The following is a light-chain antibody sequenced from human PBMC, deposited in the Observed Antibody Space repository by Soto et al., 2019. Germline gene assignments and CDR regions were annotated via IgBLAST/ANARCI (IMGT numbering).Light chain of an antibody. Sequence: EIRPSWFPTARSSAVGGRSIVTCRASQSIGTYLNWYHQKPGKAPQLLIYGASTLQSGVPSRFSRSGSGTHFLLSLHSLQPAHFGNSSCQQSYSTPTFAQGTKVDIK. CDR2: GAS. V-gene: IGKV1-39*01. CDR1: QSIGTY. J-gene: IGKJ1*01. CDR3: QQSYSTPT.